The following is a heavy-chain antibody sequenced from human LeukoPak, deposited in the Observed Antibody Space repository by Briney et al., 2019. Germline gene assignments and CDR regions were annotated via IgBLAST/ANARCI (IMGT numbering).Heavy chain of an antibody. J-gene: IGHJ4*02. Sequence: GASVKVSCKASGGTFSSYAISWVRQAPGQGLEWMGGIIPIFGTANYAQKFQGRVTITADKSTSTAYMELSSLGSEDTAVYYCARDRGSSSYDYWGQGTLVTVSS. D-gene: IGHD6-13*01. V-gene: IGHV1-69*06. CDR1: GGTFSSYA. CDR3: ARDRGSSSYDY. CDR2: IIPIFGTA.